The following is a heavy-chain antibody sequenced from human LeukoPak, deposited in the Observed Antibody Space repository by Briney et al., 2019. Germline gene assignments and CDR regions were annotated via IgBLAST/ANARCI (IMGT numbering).Heavy chain of an antibody. Sequence: TLXLTCTXAGGSXRSDAYYWSWIRQYPGKGLEWIGYIYYSGSTYYNPSLKSRVVISVDTSKNQFSLKLSSVTAADTAVYYCARLLQTGIAARHYYFDSWGQGTLVTVSS. J-gene: IGHJ4*02. CDR1: GGSXRSDAYY. CDR3: ARLLQTGIAARHYYFDS. D-gene: IGHD6-6*01. CDR2: IYYSGST. V-gene: IGHV4-31*03.